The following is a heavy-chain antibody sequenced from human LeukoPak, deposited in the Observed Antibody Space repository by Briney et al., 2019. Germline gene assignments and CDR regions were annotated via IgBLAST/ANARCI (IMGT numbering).Heavy chain of an antibody. V-gene: IGHV3-23*01. D-gene: IGHD3-9*01. CDR3: AKWRDYDVLTGYYVSDY. CDR2: ITGSGGNT. CDR1: GFTFSNYA. Sequence: PGGSLRLSCAASGFTFSNYAMSWVRQAPGKGLEWVSAITGSGGNTYYADSVKGRFTISRDNSKNTLYLQMNSLRAEDTAVYYCAKWRDYDVLTGYYVSDYWGQGTLVTVSS. J-gene: IGHJ4*02.